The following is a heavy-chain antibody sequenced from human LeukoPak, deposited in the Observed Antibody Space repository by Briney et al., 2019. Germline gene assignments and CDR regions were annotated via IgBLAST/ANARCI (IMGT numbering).Heavy chain of an antibody. V-gene: IGHV4-39*01. Sequence: SETLSLTCTVSGGSISSTSYYWDWIRQPPGKGLEWLGSIYYSGSTYYNPSLESRVTISVDTSKNQFSLKLSSVTAADTAVYFCARRVADGSWRFDYWGQGTLVTVSS. J-gene: IGHJ4*02. CDR3: ARRVADGSWRFDY. CDR1: GGSISSTSYY. CDR2: IYYSGST. D-gene: IGHD2-15*01.